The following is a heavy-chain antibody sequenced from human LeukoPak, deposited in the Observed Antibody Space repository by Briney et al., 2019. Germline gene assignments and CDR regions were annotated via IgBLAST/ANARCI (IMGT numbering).Heavy chain of an antibody. Sequence: SETLSLTCAVYGGSFSGYYWSWIRQPPGKGLEWIGEINHSGSTNYNPSLKSRVTISVDTSKNQFSLKLSSVTAADTAVYYCARGVGCPIWGYYYYYYYYMDVWGRGTTVTVSS. V-gene: IGHV4-34*01. CDR2: INHSGST. CDR1: GGSFSGYY. D-gene: IGHD3-16*01. J-gene: IGHJ6*03. CDR3: ARGVGCPIWGYYYYYYYYMDV.